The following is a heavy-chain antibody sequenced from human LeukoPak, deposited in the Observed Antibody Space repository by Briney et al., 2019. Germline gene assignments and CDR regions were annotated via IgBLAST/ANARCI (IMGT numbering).Heavy chain of an antibody. D-gene: IGHD3-22*01. V-gene: IGHV1-18*01. J-gene: IGHJ4*02. CDR1: GYTFTSYG. Sequence: ASVKVSCKASGYTFTSYGISWVRQAPGQGLEWMGWISAYNGNTNYAQKLQGRVTMTTDTSTSTAYMELRSLRSDDTAVYYCARDLENYDSSGFDYWGQGTLVTVSS. CDR2: ISAYNGNT. CDR3: ARDLENYDSSGFDY.